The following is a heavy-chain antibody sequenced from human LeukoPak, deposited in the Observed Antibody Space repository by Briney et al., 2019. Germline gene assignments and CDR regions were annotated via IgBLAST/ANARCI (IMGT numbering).Heavy chain of an antibody. CDR1: GFTFSFYS. D-gene: IGHD5-18*01. J-gene: IGHJ4*02. V-gene: IGHV3-21*01. CDR2: ISRSSSYI. Sequence: GGSLRLSCVASGFTFSFYSMNWVRQAPGKGLEWVSSISRSSSYIHYADSVRGRFTISRDNAKNSLYLQMNSLRAADTAVYYCARDGDTAMVTDYWGQGTLVTVSS. CDR3: ARDGDTAMVTDY.